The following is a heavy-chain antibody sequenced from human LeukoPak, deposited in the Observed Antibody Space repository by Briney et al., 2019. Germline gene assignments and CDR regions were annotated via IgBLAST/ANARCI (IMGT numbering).Heavy chain of an antibody. CDR2: IYSGGST. V-gene: IGHV3-53*01. Sequence: GGSLRLSCAASGFTFSSYAMHWVRQAPGKGLEWVSVIYSGGSTYYADSVKGRFTISRDNSRNTLYLQMNSLRAEDTAVYYCARGYGAPSPFDLWGRGTLVTVSS. CDR3: ARGYGAPSPFDL. D-gene: IGHD4-17*01. J-gene: IGHJ2*01. CDR1: GFTFSSYA.